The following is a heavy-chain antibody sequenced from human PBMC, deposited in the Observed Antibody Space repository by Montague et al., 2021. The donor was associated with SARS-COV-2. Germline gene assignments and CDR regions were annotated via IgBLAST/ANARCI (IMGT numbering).Heavy chain of an antibody. CDR2: VYYSRSS. Sequence: SETLSLTCTVSGDSVSHDFWTGIRQPPGKGLEWIGYVYYSRSSSYNPSLMRRVSIAVDTSKNQFSLRLSTVTAADTAIYYCVRDPAPSGSGTFYDYWGQGTMVAVSS. D-gene: IGHD1-26*01. CDR3: VRDPAPSGSGTFYDY. CDR1: GDSVSHDF. J-gene: IGHJ4*02. V-gene: IGHV4-59*02.